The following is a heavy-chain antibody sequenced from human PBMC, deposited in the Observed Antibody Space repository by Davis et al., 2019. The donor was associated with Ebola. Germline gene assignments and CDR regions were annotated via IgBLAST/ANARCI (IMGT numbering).Heavy chain of an antibody. CDR2: INPSNGNT. J-gene: IGHJ4*02. CDR3: ARDPTTIFGVVTLDY. CDR1: GYTFAIYY. Sequence: ASVKVSCKASGYTFAIYYVHWVRQAPGQGLEWMGLINPSNGNTDYAQNFQGRVTVTRDTSISTAYMELSRLRSDDTAVYYRARDPTTIFGVVTLDYWGQGTLVTVSS. D-gene: IGHD3-3*01. V-gene: IGHV1-2*06.